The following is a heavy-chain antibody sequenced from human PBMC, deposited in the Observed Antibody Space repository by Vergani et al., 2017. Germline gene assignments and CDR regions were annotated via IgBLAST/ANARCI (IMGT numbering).Heavy chain of an antibody. CDR3: ARDPDTSGYYYYFDY. J-gene: IGHJ4*02. Sequence: QVQLVQSGAEVKKPGASVKVSCKASGGTFSSYAISWVRQAPGQGLEWMGWINPNSGGTNYAQKFKGRVTMTRDTSISTAYMELSRLRSDDTAVYYCARDPDTSGYYYYFDYWGQGTLVTVSS. CDR1: GGTFSSYA. D-gene: IGHD3-22*01. CDR2: INPNSGGT. V-gene: IGHV1-2*02.